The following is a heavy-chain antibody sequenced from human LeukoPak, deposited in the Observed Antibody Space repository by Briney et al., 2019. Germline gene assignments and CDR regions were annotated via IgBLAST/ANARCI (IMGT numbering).Heavy chain of an antibody. Sequence: PGGSLRLSCAASGFTFSSYEMNWVRQAPGKELEWVSYISSSGSTIYYADSVKGRFTISRDNAKNSLYLQMNSLRAEDTAVYYCARGVIGTTPPWFDPWGQGTLVTVSS. CDR2: ISSSGSTI. CDR1: GFTFSSYE. CDR3: ARGVIGTTPPWFDP. D-gene: IGHD1-7*01. V-gene: IGHV3-48*03. J-gene: IGHJ5*02.